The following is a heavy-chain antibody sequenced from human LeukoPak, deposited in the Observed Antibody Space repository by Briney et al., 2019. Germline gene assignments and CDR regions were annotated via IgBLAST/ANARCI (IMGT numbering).Heavy chain of an antibody. CDR2: ISAYNGNT. D-gene: IGHD5-12*01. CDR1: GYTFTSYG. J-gene: IGHJ4*02. CDR3: AREYSGYETDPNFDY. V-gene: IGHV1-18*01. Sequence: GASVKVSCKASGYTFTSYGISWVRQAPGQGLEWMGWISAYNGNTNYAQKLQGRVTMTTDTSTSTAYMELRSLRSDDTAVYYCAREYSGYETDPNFDYWGQGTLVTVSS.